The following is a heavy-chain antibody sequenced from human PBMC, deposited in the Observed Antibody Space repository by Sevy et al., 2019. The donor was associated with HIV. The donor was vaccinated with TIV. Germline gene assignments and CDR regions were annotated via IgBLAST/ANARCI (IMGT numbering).Heavy chain of an antibody. CDR1: GFTFTNYA. V-gene: IGHV3-23*01. J-gene: IGHJ6*02. D-gene: IGHD2-15*01. Sequence: GGSLRLSCAASGFTFTNYAMNWVRQAPGKGLEWVSGISDSGHTTHYAESVKGRFTISRDNSKNTLYLQMNSLRAEDTAVYYCAREDIVLGEDNYYGIDVWGQGTPVTVSS. CDR3: AREDIVLGEDNYYGIDV. CDR2: ISDSGHTT.